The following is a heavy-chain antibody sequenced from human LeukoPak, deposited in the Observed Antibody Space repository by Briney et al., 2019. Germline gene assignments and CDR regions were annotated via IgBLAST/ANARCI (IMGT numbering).Heavy chain of an antibody. CDR2: ISDSGGST. D-gene: IGHD3-16*02. Sequence: GRSLRLSCAASGFTFSSYAMSWVRQAPGKGLEWISGISDSGGSTYYADSVKGRFTISRDNSKNTLYLQMNSLRAEDTAIYYCARNRGESAFWGQGTLVTVSS. CDR3: ARNRGESAF. V-gene: IGHV3-23*01. CDR1: GFTFSSYA. J-gene: IGHJ4*02.